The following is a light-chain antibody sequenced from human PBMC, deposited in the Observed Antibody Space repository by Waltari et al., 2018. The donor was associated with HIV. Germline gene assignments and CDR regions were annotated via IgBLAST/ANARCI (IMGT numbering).Light chain of an antibody. V-gene: IGLV2-23*02. CDR1: SSDVGGYNY. CDR2: DVS. Sequence: QSALTQPASVSGSPGQSITLSCTGTSSDVGGYNYVSWYQQHPGKAPKLMIYDVSKRPSGVSNRFSGSKSGNTASLTISGLQAEDEADYYCCSYAGSSLVFGTGTKVTVL. CDR3: CSYAGSSLV. J-gene: IGLJ1*01.